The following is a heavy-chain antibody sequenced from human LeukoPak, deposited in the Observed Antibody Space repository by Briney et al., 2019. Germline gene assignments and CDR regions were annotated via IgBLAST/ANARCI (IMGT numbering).Heavy chain of an antibody. CDR3: TTLPARTFYAPRAADDY. D-gene: IGHD2/OR15-2a*01. J-gene: IGHJ4*02. CDR2: IYYTGST. Sequence: SETLSLTCTVSGGSISSNSYYWGWIRQPPGRALEWIGSIYYTGSTSYNPSLNSRVTISVDTAMNQFSLNLSSVTAADTAVYYCTTLPARTFYAPRAADDYWGQGNLVTVSS. CDR1: GGSISSNSYY. V-gene: IGHV4-39*01.